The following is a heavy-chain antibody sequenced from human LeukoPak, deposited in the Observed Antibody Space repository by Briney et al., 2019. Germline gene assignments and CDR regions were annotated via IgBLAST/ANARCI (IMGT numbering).Heavy chain of an antibody. CDR2: IYYSGST. V-gene: IGHV4-39*01. J-gene: IGHJ4*02. CDR3: ARRKDSYVDY. CDR1: GGSISSSSYY. Sequence: SETLSLTCTVSGGSISSSSYYWGWIRQPPGKGLEWIGSIYYSGSTYCNPSLKSRVTISVDTSKNQFSLKLSSVTAADTAVYYCARRKDSYVDYWGQGTLVTVSS. D-gene: IGHD5-18*01.